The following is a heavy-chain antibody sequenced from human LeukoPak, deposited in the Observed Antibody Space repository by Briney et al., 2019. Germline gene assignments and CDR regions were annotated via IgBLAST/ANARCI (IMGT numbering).Heavy chain of an antibody. V-gene: IGHV4-34*01. Sequence: PSETLSLTCAVYGGSFSGYYWSWIRQPPGKGLGWIGEINHSGSTNYNPSLKSRVTISVDTSKNQFSLKLSSVTAADTAVYYCARGAPIFGVVTYYYYGMDVWGQGTTVTVSS. CDR3: ARGAPIFGVVTYYYYGMDV. D-gene: IGHD3-3*01. J-gene: IGHJ6*02. CDR1: GGSFSGYY. CDR2: INHSGST.